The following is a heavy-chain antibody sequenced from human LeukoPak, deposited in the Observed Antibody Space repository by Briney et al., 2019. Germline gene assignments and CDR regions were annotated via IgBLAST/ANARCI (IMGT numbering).Heavy chain of an antibody. D-gene: IGHD3-22*01. J-gene: IGHJ6*03. CDR3: ARGTPSYYYDSSGYYHPYYYYYMDV. V-gene: IGHV4-34*01. CDR1: GGSIRSYY. Sequence: PSETLSLTCTVSGGSIRSYYWSWIRQPPGKGLEWIGEINHSGSTNYNPSLKSRVTISVDTSKNQFSLKLSSVTAADTAVYYCARGTPSYYYDSSGYYHPYYYYYMDVWGKGTTVTVSS. CDR2: INHSGST.